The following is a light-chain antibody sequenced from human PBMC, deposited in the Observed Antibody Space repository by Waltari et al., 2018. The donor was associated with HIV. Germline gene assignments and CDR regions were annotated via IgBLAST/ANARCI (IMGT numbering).Light chain of an antibody. CDR2: DKN. CDR1: SSNIGVAYN. J-gene: IGLJ2*01. CDR3: QSYDSSLGGFVI. Sequence: QSVLTQPPSVSGAPGQRVTNSCTGSSSNIGVAYNAHSYQKLPGTGTKLLIFDKNKRPSGGPDRFSGSKSGTSASLAITGLQAEDEADYYSQSYDSSLGGFVIFCEGTKLTVL. V-gene: IGLV1-40*01.